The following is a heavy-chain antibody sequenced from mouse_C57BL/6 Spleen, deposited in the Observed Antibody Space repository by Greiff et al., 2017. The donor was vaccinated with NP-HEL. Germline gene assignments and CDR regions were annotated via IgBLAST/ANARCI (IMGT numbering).Heavy chain of an antibody. CDR2: IYPGDGDT. J-gene: IGHJ4*01. V-gene: IGHV1-82*01. D-gene: IGHD1-1*01. CDR3: AREPGSSYEYYYAMDY. Sequence: VKLMESGPELVKPGASVKISCKASGYAFSSSWMNWVKQRPGKGLEWIGRIYPGDGDTNYNGKFKGKATLTADKSSSTAYMQLSSLTSEDSAVYFCAREPGSSYEYYYAMDYWGQGTSVTVSS. CDR1: GYAFSSSW.